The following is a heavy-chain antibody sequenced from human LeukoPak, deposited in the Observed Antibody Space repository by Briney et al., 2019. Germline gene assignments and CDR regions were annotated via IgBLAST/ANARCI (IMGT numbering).Heavy chain of an antibody. J-gene: IGHJ6*02. CDR2: ISGDGISI. D-gene: IGHD2-15*01. Sequence: PGGSLRLSCATSGFTFDDFAMHWVRQPPGKGLEWVSLISGDGISIYNADSVKGRFIISRDNNNSSLYLEMNSRRTEDTAFYYCAKDTRNAVVSRGYGIDVWGQGTPVTVSS. V-gene: IGHV3-43*02. CDR1: GFTFDDFA. CDR3: AKDTRNAVVSRGYGIDV.